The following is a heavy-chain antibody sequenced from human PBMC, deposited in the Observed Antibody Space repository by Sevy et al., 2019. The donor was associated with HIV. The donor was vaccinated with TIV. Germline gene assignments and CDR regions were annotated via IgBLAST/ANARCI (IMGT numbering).Heavy chain of an antibody. CDR1: GYTFTGYY. Sequence: ASVKVSCKASGYTFTGYYIYWVRQAPGQGLEWLGWINPNSGATNYAQKFQGRVTMTRDTSISTAYMELSRLRSDDTAIYYCARGRIAAAGGHYFDYWGQGTLVTVSS. V-gene: IGHV1-2*02. CDR3: ARGRIAAAGGHYFDY. D-gene: IGHD6-13*01. CDR2: INPNSGAT. J-gene: IGHJ4*02.